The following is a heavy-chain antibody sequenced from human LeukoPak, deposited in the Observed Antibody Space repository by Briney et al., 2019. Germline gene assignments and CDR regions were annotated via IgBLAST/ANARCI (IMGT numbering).Heavy chain of an antibody. CDR2: INPSGGST. Sequence: ASVKVSCKASGYTFTSYYMHWVRQAPGQGLEWMGIINPSGGSTNYAQKFQGRVTMTRDTSTSTVYMELSSLRSEDTAVYYCARDYYGDYEGRYFDYWGQGTLVTVSS. CDR1: GYTFTSYY. J-gene: IGHJ4*02. V-gene: IGHV1-46*01. D-gene: IGHD4-17*01. CDR3: ARDYYGDYEGRYFDY.